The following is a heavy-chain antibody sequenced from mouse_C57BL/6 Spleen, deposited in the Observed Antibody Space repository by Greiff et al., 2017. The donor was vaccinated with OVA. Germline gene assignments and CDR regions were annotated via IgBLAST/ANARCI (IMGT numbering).Heavy chain of an antibody. CDR3: ARRSEGY. CDR2: IDPSDSYT. J-gene: IGHJ2*01. V-gene: IGHV1-50*01. CDR1: GYTFTSYW. Sequence: VQLQQPGAELVKPGASVKLSCKASGYTFTSYWMQWVKQRPGQGLEWIGEIDPSDSYTNYNQKFKGKATLTVDTSSSTAYMQLSSLTSEDSAVYDCARRSEGYWGQGTTLTVSS.